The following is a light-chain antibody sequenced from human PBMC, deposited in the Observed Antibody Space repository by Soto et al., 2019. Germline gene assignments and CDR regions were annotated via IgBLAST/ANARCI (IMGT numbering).Light chain of an antibody. Sequence: DIVLRQSPGTLSLSPGQRATLSCRASQNIRSNYIAWFQQKPGQPPRLLIYGAINRATGIPARFSGSGSGTEFSLTISSLEPEDCVVYYCQQYHSPPLTFGPGTKVEIK. CDR1: QNIRSNY. J-gene: IGKJ1*01. CDR2: GAI. CDR3: QQYHSPPLT. V-gene: IGKV3-20*01.